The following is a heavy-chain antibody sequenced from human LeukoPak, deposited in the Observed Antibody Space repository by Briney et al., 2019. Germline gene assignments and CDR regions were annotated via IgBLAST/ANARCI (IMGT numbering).Heavy chain of an antibody. D-gene: IGHD6-19*01. CDR1: GFTFSSYA. J-gene: IGHJ4*02. CDR2: ISASGGST. V-gene: IGHV3-23*01. CDR3: AKEGSSGWYSFFDY. Sequence: GGSLRLSCAASGFTFSSYAMSWVRQAPGKGLEWVSAISASGGSTYYADSVKGRFTISRDKSKNTLYLQMTSLRAEDTAVYYCAKEGSSGWYSFFDYWGPGTLVTVSS.